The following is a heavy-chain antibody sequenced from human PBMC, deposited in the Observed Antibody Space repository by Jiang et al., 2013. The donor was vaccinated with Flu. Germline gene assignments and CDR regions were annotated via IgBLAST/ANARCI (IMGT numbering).Heavy chain of an antibody. CDR2: IIPRFGST. V-gene: IGHV1-69*06. D-gene: IGHD1-26*01. CDR3: ARDRQEWQLRNHGAAFDI. CDR1: GTFSSYA. Sequence: GTFSSYAISWVRQAPGQGLEWMGSIIPRFGSTKYAQKFQGRVTITADRSTSTAFMELSSLRSDDSAVYYCARDRQEWQLRNHGAAFDIWGQGTMVTVSS. J-gene: IGHJ3*02.